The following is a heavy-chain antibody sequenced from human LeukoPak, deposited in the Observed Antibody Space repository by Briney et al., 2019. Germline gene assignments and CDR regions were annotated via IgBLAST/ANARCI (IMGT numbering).Heavy chain of an antibody. CDR2: MNPNSGNT. V-gene: IGHV1-8*01. CDR1: GYTFTSYD. D-gene: IGHD6-6*01. Sequence: ASVKVPCKASGYTFTSYDINWVRQATGQGLEWMGWMNPNSGNTGYAQKFQGRVNMTRNTSISTAYMELSSLESEDTAVYYCARRRSGSSGPPSDHWGQGTLVTVSS. CDR3: ARRRSGSSGPPSDH. J-gene: IGHJ4*02.